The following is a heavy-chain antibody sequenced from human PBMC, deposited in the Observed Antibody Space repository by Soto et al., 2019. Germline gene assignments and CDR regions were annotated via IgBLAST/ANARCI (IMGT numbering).Heavy chain of an antibody. Sequence: ASVKVSCKASGYIFTAYSMHWVRQAPGQGLEWMGVVNPSGGSTNYAQKFQGRITMTRDTSTSTVYMDLSSLTSEDTAVYYCAREENCSDGICYSEYFQRWGQGALVTVSS. CDR3: AREENCSDGICYSEYFQR. V-gene: IGHV1-46*01. D-gene: IGHD2-15*01. CDR1: GYIFTAYS. J-gene: IGHJ1*01. CDR2: VNPSGGST.